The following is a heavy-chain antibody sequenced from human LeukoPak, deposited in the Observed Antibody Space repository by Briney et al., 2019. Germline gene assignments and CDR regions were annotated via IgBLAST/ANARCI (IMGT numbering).Heavy chain of an antibody. J-gene: IGHJ5*02. CDR3: ARVGYSNYIGPHLRDWFDP. Sequence: ASVKVSCKASGYTFTSYGISWVRQAPGQGLEWMGWISAYNGNTNYAQKLQGRVTMTTDTSTSTAYMELRSLRSDDTAAYYCARVGYSNYIGPHLRDWFDPWGQGTLVTVSS. CDR1: GYTFTSYG. V-gene: IGHV1-18*01. CDR2: ISAYNGNT. D-gene: IGHD4-11*01.